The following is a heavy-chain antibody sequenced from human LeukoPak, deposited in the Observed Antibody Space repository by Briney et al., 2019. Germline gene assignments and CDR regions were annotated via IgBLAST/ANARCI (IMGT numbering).Heavy chain of an antibody. CDR1: GGSISSYY. CDR3: ARGYSATYGRFDP. J-gene: IGHJ5*02. Sequence: SETLSLTCTVSGGSISSYYWSWIRQPPGKGLEWIGYIYYTGNTNYNPSLKSRVTISVDTSKNQFSLKLTSVTAADTAVFFCARGYSATYGRFDPWGQGTLVTVSS. D-gene: IGHD1-26*01. V-gene: IGHV4-59*01. CDR2: IYYTGNT.